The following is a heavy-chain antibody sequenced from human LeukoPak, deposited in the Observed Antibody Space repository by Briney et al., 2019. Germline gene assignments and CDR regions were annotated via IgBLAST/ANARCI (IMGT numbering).Heavy chain of an antibody. J-gene: IGHJ4*02. D-gene: IGHD2-15*01. V-gene: IGHV3-23*01. CDR2: ISGSGGNT. CDR3: AKGVDSGGTCYSSIDC. CDR1: GFTFSTYD. Sequence: GGSLRLSCAASGFTFSTYDMNWVRQAPGKGLEWVSVISGSGGNTLYATSVKGRFSISRDNSKNTLYLQMNSLRAEDTAVYYCAKGVDSGGTCYSSIDCWGQGTLVTVSP.